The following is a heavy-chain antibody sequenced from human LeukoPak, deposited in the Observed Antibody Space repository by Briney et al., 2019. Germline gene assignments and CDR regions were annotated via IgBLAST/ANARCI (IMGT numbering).Heavy chain of an antibody. V-gene: IGHV3-23*01. J-gene: IGHJ4*02. CDR1: GFTFKSYA. CDR3: AKGYFGSGSYYNPYFDY. CDR2: ITNGGTA. Sequence: GGSLRLSCLASGFTFKSYAMNWVRQAPGKGLEWVSGITNGGTAHYGDSVKGRFTISRDNSKSSLYLQMNTLSAEDTAVYYCAKGYFGSGSYYNPYFDYWGQGTLVTVSS. D-gene: IGHD3-10*01.